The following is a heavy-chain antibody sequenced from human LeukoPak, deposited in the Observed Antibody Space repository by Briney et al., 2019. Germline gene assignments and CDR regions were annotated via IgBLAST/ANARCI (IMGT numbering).Heavy chain of an antibody. CDR2: INHSGST. CDR1: GGSFSGYY. Sequence: SETLSLTCAVYGGSFSGYYWSWIRQPPGKGLEWIGEINHSGSTHYNPSLKSRVTISVDTSKNQFSLKLSSVTAADTAVYYCARGLATRGLRYGGNSVLTHAYGMDVWGQGTTVTVSS. J-gene: IGHJ6*02. D-gene: IGHD4-23*01. V-gene: IGHV4-34*01. CDR3: ARGLATRGLRYGGNSVLTHAYGMDV.